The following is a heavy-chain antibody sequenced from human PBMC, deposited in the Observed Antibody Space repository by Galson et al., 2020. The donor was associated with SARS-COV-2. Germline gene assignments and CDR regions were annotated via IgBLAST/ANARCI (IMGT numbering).Heavy chain of an antibody. J-gene: IGHJ5*02. CDR1: GDLINTRSYY. CDR2: IYYRGTA. Sequence: SETLSLTCTVSGDLINTRSYYWSWIRQSPGKSPEWIGNIYYRGTAYYNPSLRSRVTISMDASMNQFSLRLTSVTAADTAVYCARQSMKIVVDPTATITGWFDPWGQGTLVTVSS. V-gene: IGHV4-39*01. CDR3: ARQSMKIVVDPTATITGWFDP. D-gene: IGHD1-20*01.